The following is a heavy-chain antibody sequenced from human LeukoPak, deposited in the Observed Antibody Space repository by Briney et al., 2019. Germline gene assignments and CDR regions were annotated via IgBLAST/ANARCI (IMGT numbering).Heavy chain of an antibody. CDR1: GFTFSSYW. CDR3: ARDPGGILSRSVPDYYYYYMDV. V-gene: IGHV3-7*03. J-gene: IGHJ6*03. CDR2: IKQDGSEK. Sequence: GGSLRLSCAASGFTFSSYWMSWVRQAPGKGLEWVANIKQDGSEKYYVDSVKGRFTIPRDNAKNSLYLQMNSLRAEDTAVYYCARDPGGILSRSVPDYYYYYMDVWGKGTTVTISS.